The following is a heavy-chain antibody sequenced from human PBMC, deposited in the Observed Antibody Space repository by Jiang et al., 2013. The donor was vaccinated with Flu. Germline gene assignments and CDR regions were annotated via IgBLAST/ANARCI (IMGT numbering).Heavy chain of an antibody. CDR3: ATGGDGKLQNWFDP. J-gene: IGHJ5*02. Sequence: GAEVKKPGASVKASCKVSGYTLTELSMHWVRQAPGKGLEWMGGFDPEDGETIYAQKFQGRVTMTEDTSTDTAYMELSSLRSEDTAVYYCATGGDGKLQNWFDPWGQGTLVTVSS. CDR2: FDPEDGET. D-gene: IGHD2-21*01. CDR1: GYTLTELS. V-gene: IGHV1-24*01.